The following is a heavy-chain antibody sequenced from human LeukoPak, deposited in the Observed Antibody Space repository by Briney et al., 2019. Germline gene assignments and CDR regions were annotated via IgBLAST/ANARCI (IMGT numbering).Heavy chain of an antibody. CDR2: SNPNSGGT. Sequence: ASVELSCKASGYIFTGYYMNRVRQAPGQGLEWMGWSNPNSGGTNYAQKFQGRVAMTRDTSISTAYMELSRLRSEDTAVYYCARDQYGSGSYYPGGFDYWGQGTLVTVSS. D-gene: IGHD3-10*01. V-gene: IGHV1-2*02. CDR3: ARDQYGSGSYYPGGFDY. J-gene: IGHJ4*02. CDR1: GYIFTGYY.